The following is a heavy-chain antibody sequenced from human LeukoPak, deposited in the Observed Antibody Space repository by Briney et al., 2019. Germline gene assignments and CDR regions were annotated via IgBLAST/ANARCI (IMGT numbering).Heavy chain of an antibody. CDR2: IKKDGSEK. V-gene: IGHV3-7*01. CDR1: GFTFSNYW. Sequence: GGSLRLSCAASGFTFSNYWMTWVRPAPGKGLEWVANIKKDGSEKNYVDSVKGRFTISRDNAKNSLYLQMNSLRAEETAVYYCAREVYSSSFRFDPWGQGTLVTVSS. D-gene: IGHD6-13*01. CDR3: AREVYSSSFRFDP. J-gene: IGHJ5*02.